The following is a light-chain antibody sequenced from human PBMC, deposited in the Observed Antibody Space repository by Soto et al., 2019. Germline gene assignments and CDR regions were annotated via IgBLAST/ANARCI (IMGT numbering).Light chain of an antibody. CDR3: AAWDDNLSVLYV. J-gene: IGLJ1*01. CDR2: RNN. Sequence: QSALTQPPSASGTPGQRVTISCSGSSSNIGSNYVYWYQQLPGTAPKLLIYRNNQRPSGVPDRFSGSKSGTSASLAISGLRSEDEADYYCAAWDDNLSVLYVFGTGTKVTVL. CDR1: SSNIGSNY. V-gene: IGLV1-47*01.